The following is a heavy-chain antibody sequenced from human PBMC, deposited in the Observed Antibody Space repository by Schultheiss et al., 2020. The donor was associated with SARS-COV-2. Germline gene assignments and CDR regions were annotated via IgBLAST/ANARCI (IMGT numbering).Heavy chain of an antibody. D-gene: IGHD6-19*01. CDR1: GGSFSGYY. CDR2: IYTSGST. Sequence: SETLSLTCAVYGGSFSGYYWSWIRQPPGKGLEWIGRIYTSGSTNYNPSLKSRVTMSVDTSKNQFSLKLSSVTAADTAVYYCATGAIGNSGWSVPYYFYGMDVWGQGTTVTVSS. V-gene: IGHV4-59*10. CDR3: ATGAIGNSGWSVPYYFYGMDV. J-gene: IGHJ6*02.